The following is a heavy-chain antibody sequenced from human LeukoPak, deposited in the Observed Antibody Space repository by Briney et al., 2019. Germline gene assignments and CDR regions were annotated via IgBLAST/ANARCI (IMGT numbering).Heavy chain of an antibody. D-gene: IGHD3-10*01. CDR3: ARHEDMVRGPSNYYYYGMDV. Sequence: GASLKISCKGSGYSFTSYWIGWVRPMPGKGLEWMGIIYPGDSDTRYSPSFQGQVTISDDKAISTAYLQWSSLKASDTAMYYFARHEDMVRGPSNYYYYGMDVWGQGTTVTVSS. CDR1: GYSFTSYW. V-gene: IGHV5-51*01. CDR2: IYPGDSDT. J-gene: IGHJ6*02.